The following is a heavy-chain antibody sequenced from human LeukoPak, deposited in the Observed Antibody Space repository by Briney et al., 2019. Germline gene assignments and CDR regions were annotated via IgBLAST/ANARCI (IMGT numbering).Heavy chain of an antibody. CDR3: ARDGAMGHSWYPFDY. V-gene: IGHV3-30*03. D-gene: IGHD6-13*01. Sequence: GGSLRLSCAASGFTFSSYGMHWVRQAPGKGLEWVAVISYDGSNKYYADSVKGRFTISRDNSKNTLYLQMNSLRAEDTAVYYCARDGAMGHSWYPFDYWGQGTLVTVSS. CDR1: GFTFSSYG. CDR2: ISYDGSNK. J-gene: IGHJ4*02.